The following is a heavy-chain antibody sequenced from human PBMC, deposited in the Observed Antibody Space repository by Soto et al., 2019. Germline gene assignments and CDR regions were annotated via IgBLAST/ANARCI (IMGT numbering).Heavy chain of an antibody. CDR2: MSGDGRT. J-gene: IGHJ4*02. V-gene: IGHV3-23*01. Sequence: GGSLRLSCVGSGFTFSDSVMAWVRQAPGKGLEWLSVMSGDGRTRYALSVTGRFTISRDNSKNTLYLQMRSLRAEDAAIYYCARGYYGSGGPDVWGQGTLVTVSS. CDR3: ARGYYGSGGPDV. D-gene: IGHD3-10*01. CDR1: GFTFSDSV.